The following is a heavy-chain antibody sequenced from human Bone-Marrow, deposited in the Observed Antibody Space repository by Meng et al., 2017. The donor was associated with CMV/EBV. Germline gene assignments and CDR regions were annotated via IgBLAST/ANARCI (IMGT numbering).Heavy chain of an antibody. CDR1: GYTFTGYY. CDR3: ARGQVWYRFLESFDY. J-gene: IGHJ4*02. V-gene: IGHV1-18*04. Sequence: ASVKVSCKASGYTFTGYYMHWVRQAPGQGLEWMGGITTYDGDTSFAQKFQGRVTLTTDISTKTAYMELRGLTSDDTAVYYCARGQVWYRFLESFDYWGQGTLVTVSS. D-gene: IGHD3-3*01. CDR2: ITTYDGDT.